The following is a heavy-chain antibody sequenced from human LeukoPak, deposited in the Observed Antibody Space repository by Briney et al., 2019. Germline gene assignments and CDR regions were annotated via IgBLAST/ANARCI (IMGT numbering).Heavy chain of an antibody. V-gene: IGHV3-33*01. J-gene: IGHJ5*02. CDR2: IWYDGINK. D-gene: IGHD2-21*01. Sequence: GGSLRLSCAASGFTFSSYGMHWVRQAPGKGLEGAAVIWYDGINKYYADSVKGRFTISRDNSKNTLYLQMNSLRAEDTAVYYCARAIGGDCFDPWGQGTLVTVSS. CDR1: GFTFSSYG. CDR3: ARAIGGDCFDP.